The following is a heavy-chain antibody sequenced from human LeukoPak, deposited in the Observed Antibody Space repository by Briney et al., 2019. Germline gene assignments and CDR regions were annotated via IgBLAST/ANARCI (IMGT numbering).Heavy chain of an antibody. CDR2: INPNGGGT. J-gene: IGHJ2*01. V-gene: IGHV1-46*01. CDR3: ATSPRPLYWYFDL. Sequence: GASVKVSCKASGYTFTTYYMHWVRQAPGQGLEWMGIINPNGGGTGYAQKFQGRVTMTRDTSISTAYMELSRLRSDDTAVYYCATSPRPLYWYFDLWGRGTLVTVSS. CDR1: GYTFTTYY.